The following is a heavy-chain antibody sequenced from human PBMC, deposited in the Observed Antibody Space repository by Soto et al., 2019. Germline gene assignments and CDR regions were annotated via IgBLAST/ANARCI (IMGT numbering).Heavy chain of an antibody. V-gene: IGHV3-33*06. D-gene: IGHD1-1*01. CDR2: IWYDGSNK. CDR1: GFTFSSYG. CDR3: AKTGGTTPLYYYYGMDV. J-gene: IGHJ6*02. Sequence: GGSLRLSCAASGFTFSSYGMHWVRQAPGKGLEWVAVIWYDGSNKYYADSVKGRFTISRDNSKNTLYLQMNSLRAEDTAVCYCAKTGGTTPLYYYYGMDVWGQGTTVTVSS.